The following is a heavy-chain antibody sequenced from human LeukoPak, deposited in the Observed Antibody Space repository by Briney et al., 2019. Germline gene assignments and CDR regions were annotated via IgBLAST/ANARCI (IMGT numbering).Heavy chain of an antibody. CDR1: GGTFSSYA. CDR3: AARGDYGDYVRFDY. CDR2: IIPIFSTA. J-gene: IGHJ4*02. Sequence: GASVKVSCKASGGTFSSYAISWVRQAPGQGLEWMGGIIPIFSTANYAQKFQGRVTITADESTSTAYMELSSLRSEDTAVYYCAARGDYGDYVRFDYWGQGTLVTVSS. D-gene: IGHD4-17*01. V-gene: IGHV1-69*13.